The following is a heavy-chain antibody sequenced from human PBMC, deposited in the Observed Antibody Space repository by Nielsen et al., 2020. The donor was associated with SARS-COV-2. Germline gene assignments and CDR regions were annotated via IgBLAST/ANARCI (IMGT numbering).Heavy chain of an antibody. D-gene: IGHD5-12*01. V-gene: IGHV4-59*13. CDR3: ARGGYSDQPHDY. CDR2: IYYSGST. J-gene: IGHJ4*02. CDR1: GGSISSYY. Sequence: SETLSLTRTVSGGSISSYYWSWIRQPPGKGLEWIGYIYYSGSTNYNPSLKSRVTISVDTSKNQFSLKLSSVTAAGTAVYYCARGGYSDQPHDYWGQGTLVTVSS.